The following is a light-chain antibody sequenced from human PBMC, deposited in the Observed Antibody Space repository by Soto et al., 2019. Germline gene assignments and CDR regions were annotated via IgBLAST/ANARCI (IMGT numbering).Light chain of an antibody. Sequence: QSVLTQPPSVSGAPGQRVTISCTGSSSNIGAGYDVHWYQQLPGTAPKLLIYGNSNRPSGVPDRFSGSKSGTSASLAITGFRAEDEAEYYCQSYDSSMSGYVVFGGGTKLTVL. V-gene: IGLV1-40*01. CDR3: QSYDSSMSGYVV. CDR1: SSNIGAGYD. CDR2: GNS. J-gene: IGLJ2*01.